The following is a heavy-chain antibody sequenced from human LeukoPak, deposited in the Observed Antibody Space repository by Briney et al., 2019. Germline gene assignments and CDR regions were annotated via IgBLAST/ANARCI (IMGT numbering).Heavy chain of an antibody. D-gene: IGHD3-3*01. J-gene: IGHJ6*03. CDR1: GFTFSSYW. CDR2: INSDGSST. V-gene: IGHV3-74*01. CDR3: ARMDYDFWSGYYYYYYYYMDV. Sequence: PGGSLRLSCAASGFTFSSYWMHWVRQAPGKGLVWVSRINSDGSSTSYADSVKGRFTISRDNAKNTLYLQTNSLRAEDTAVYYCARMDYDFWSGYYYYYYYYMDVWGKGTTVTVSS.